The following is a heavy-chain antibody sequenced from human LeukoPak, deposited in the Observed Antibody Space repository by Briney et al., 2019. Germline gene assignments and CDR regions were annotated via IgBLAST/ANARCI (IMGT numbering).Heavy chain of an antibody. J-gene: IGHJ4*02. CDR1: GGSIGSYY. V-gene: IGHV4-59*01. CDR3: ATGLCGDYYFDY. CDR2: IYYSGST. Sequence: SETLSLTCTVSGGSIGSYYWSWIRQPPGKGLEWIGYIYYSGSTNYNPSLKSRVTISVDTSKNQFSLKLSSVTAADTAVYYCATGLCGDYYFDYWGQGTLVTVSS. D-gene: IGHD4-17*01.